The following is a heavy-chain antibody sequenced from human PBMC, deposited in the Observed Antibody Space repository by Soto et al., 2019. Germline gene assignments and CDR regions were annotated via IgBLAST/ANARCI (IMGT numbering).Heavy chain of an antibody. Sequence: ASVKVSCKASGYTFTSYGISWVRQAPGQGLEWMGWISAYNGNTNYAQKLQGRVTMTTDTSTSTAYMELRSLRSDDTAVYYCASSPGNYCSGGSCPLFFDYWGQGTLVTVSS. CDR3: ASSPGNYCSGGSCPLFFDY. CDR1: GYTFTSYG. J-gene: IGHJ4*02. CDR2: ISAYNGNT. D-gene: IGHD2-15*01. V-gene: IGHV1-18*01.